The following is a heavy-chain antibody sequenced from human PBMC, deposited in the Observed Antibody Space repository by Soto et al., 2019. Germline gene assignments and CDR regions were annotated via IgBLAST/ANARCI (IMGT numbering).Heavy chain of an antibody. Sequence: QVQLVQSGAEVKKPGASVKVSCKASGYTFTGYYIHWVRQAPGQGLEWMGWINPNTGGTKYAQKFQGWVTMTRDTXIXXAYMELSRLTSDDTAVYYCAKISHSGYEYYSAMDVWGQGTTVTVSS. J-gene: IGHJ6*02. CDR1: GYTFTGYY. CDR3: AKISHSGYEYYSAMDV. CDR2: INPNTGGT. D-gene: IGHD5-12*01. V-gene: IGHV1-2*04.